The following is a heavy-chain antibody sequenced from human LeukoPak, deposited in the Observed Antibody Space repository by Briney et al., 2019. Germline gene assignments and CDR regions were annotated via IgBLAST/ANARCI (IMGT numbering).Heavy chain of an antibody. D-gene: IGHD1-26*01. V-gene: IGHV3-30*02. CDR2: IRYDGSNK. J-gene: IGHJ4*02. CDR1: GFTFSRYG. Sequence: PGGSLRLSCAASGFTFSRYGMHWVRQAPGKGLEWVAFIRYDGSNKYHVDSVKGRFSISRDNSKNTLYLQMNSLRAEDTAVYYCAKSREEQLYFRDSDYWGQGILVTVSS. CDR3: AKSREEQLYFRDSDY.